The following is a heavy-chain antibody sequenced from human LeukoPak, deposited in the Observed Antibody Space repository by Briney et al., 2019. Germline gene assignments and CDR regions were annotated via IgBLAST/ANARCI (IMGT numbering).Heavy chain of an antibody. Sequence: SETLSLTCTVSGGSISSSSYYWGWIRQPPGKGLEWIGSIYYSGSTYYNPSLKSRVTISVDTSKNQFSLKLSSVTAADTAVYYCARTTVTPYGMGVWGQGTTVTVSS. CDR1: GGSISSSSYY. D-gene: IGHD4-17*01. V-gene: IGHV4-39*01. CDR2: IYYSGST. CDR3: ARTTVTPYGMGV. J-gene: IGHJ6*02.